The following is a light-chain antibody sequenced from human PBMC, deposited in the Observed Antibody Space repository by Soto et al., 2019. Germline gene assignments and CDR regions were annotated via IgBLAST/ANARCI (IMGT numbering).Light chain of an antibody. Sequence: EIVLTQSPATLSSFPGDRVTLSCRASQAVNTRLAWYQHKPGQVPRLLIYGASNRATGVPARFSGSGSGTDFTLTISSLEPEDSAVYYCQQRYNWLTFGGGTKVDIK. CDR1: QAVNTR. J-gene: IGKJ4*01. CDR2: GAS. CDR3: QQRYNWLT. V-gene: IGKV3D-11*01.